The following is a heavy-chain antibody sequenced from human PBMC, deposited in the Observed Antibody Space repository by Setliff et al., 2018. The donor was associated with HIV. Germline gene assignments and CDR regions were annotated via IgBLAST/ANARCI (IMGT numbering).Heavy chain of an antibody. J-gene: IGHJ3*02. CDR3: ARGNGYSYGLMSAFDI. Sequence: SETLSLTCTVSSGSISSSIFYWGWIRQPPGKGLEWIGSIYYSGSTYYNPSLESRVTISLDTSKNRFSLKLGSVTAADTAVYYCARGNGYSYGLMSAFDIWGQGTMVTVSS. D-gene: IGHD5-18*01. CDR1: SGSISSSIFY. V-gene: IGHV4-39*07. CDR2: IYYSGST.